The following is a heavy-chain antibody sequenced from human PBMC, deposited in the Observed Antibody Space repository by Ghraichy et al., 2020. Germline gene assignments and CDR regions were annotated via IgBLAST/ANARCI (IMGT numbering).Heavy chain of an antibody. CDR1: GGSISSYY. V-gene: IGHV4-59*01. J-gene: IGHJ4*02. CDR2: IYYSGST. CDR3: ARGGLTYFDY. D-gene: IGHD3/OR15-3a*01. Sequence: SETLSLTCTVSGGSISSYYWSWIRQPPGKGLEWIGYIYYSGSTNYNPSLESRVTISVDTSKNQFSLKLSSVTAADTAVYYCARGGLTYFDYWGQGTLVTVSS.